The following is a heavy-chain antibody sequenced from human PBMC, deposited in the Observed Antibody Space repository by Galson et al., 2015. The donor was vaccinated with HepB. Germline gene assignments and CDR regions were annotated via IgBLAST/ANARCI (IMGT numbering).Heavy chain of an antibody. D-gene: IGHD6-6*01. CDR1: GYTFTSYY. Sequence: SVKVSCKASGYTFTSYYMHWVRQAPGQGLEWMGIINPSGGSTSYAQKFQGRVTMTRDTSTSTVYMELSSLRSEDTAVYYCASSPRGPIAARSFDYWGQGTLVTVSS. CDR3: ASSPRGPIAARSFDY. J-gene: IGHJ4*02. V-gene: IGHV1-46*01. CDR2: INPSGGST.